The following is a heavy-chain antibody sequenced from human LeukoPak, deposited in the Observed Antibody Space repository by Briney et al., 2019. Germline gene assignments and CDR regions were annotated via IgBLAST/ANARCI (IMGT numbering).Heavy chain of an antibody. J-gene: IGHJ1*01. Sequence: TLSLTCTVSGGSITSGSYYWSWRRRPAGEGLEWIGRIYSSGSTSYNPALTSRVTISVDKSKNQFYVKLSSVTAADTAVYYCARSGQVLARLGETNLGRTAEYFPHWGQGTVVTVSS. CDR1: GGSITSGSYY. CDR3: ARSGQVLARLGETNLGRTAEYFPH. D-gene: IGHD3-10*01. V-gene: IGHV4-61*02. CDR2: IYSSGST.